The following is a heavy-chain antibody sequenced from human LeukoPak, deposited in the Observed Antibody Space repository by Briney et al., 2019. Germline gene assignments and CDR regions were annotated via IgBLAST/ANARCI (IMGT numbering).Heavy chain of an antibody. J-gene: IGHJ4*02. CDR2: ISAYNGNT. CDR3: ARDLGIAVAGTSGY. CDR1: GYTFTSYG. D-gene: IGHD6-19*01. Sequence: RASVMVSCKASGYTFTSYGISWVRQAPGQGLEWMGWISAYNGNTNYAQKLQGRVTMTTDTSTRTAYMELRSLRSDDTAVYYCARDLGIAVAGTSGYWGQGTLVTVSS. V-gene: IGHV1-18*01.